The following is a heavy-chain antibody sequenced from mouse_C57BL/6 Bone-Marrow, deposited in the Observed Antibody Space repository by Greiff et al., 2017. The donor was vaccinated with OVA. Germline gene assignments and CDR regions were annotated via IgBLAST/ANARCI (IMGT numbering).Heavy chain of an antibody. J-gene: IGHJ2*01. V-gene: IGHV1-81*01. CDR2: IYPRSGNT. Sequence: QVQLQQSGAELARPGASVKLSCKASGYTFTSYGISWVKQSTGKGLEWIGEIYPRSGNTYYNEKFKGKATLTADKSSSTAYMELRSLTSEDSAVYFCAIEGLREYFDYWGQGTTLTVSS. D-gene: IGHD2-4*01. CDR3: AIEGLREYFDY. CDR1: GYTFTSYG.